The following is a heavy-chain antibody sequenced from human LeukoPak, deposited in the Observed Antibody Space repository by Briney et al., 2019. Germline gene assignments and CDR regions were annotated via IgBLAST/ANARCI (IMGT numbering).Heavy chain of an antibody. V-gene: IGHV4-39*01. CDR3: ASRPLAVAGTYFDY. CDR1: GGSIRSSSYY. D-gene: IGHD6-19*01. CDR2: IYYSGST. J-gene: IGHJ4*02. Sequence: PSETLSLTCTVSGGSIRSSSYYWGWIRQPPGKGLEWIGSIYYSGSTYYNPSLKSRVTISVDTSKNQFSLKLSSVTAADTAVYYCASRPLAVAGTYFDYWGQGTLVTVSS.